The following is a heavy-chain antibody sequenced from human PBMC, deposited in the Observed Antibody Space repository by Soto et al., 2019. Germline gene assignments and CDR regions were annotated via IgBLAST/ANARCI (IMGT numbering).Heavy chain of an antibody. J-gene: IGHJ6*02. Sequence: SETLCVTCTVSGGSISSYYWSWIRQPAGKGLEWIGRIYTSGSTNYNPSLKSRVTMSVDTSKNQFSLELSSVTAADTAVYYCARGVGYYDISPGYYLLRMDVWGQGTTVT. V-gene: IGHV4-4*07. CDR1: GGSISSYY. CDR3: ARGVGYYDISPGYYLLRMDV. D-gene: IGHD3-9*01. CDR2: IYTSGST.